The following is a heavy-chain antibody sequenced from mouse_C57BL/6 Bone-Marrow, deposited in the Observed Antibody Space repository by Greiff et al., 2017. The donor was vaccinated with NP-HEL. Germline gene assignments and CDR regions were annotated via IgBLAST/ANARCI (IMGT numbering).Heavy chain of an antibody. V-gene: IGHV3-6*01. CDR3: ARGRGYGSSYRYFDV. Sequence: EVKLMESGPGLVKPSQSLSLTCSVTGYSITSGYYWNWIRQFPGNKLEWMGYISYDGSNNYNPSLKNRISITRDTSKNQFFLKLNSVTTEDTATYYCARGRGYGSSYRYFDVWGTGTTVTVSS. D-gene: IGHD1-1*01. J-gene: IGHJ1*03. CDR2: ISYDGSN. CDR1: GYSITSGYY.